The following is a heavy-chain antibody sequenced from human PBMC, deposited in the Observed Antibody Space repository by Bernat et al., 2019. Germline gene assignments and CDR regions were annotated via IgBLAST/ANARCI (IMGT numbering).Heavy chain of an antibody. J-gene: IGHJ3*02. Sequence: QVQLQQWGAGLLKPSETLSLTCAVYGGSFSGYYWSWIRQPPGKGLEWIGEINHSGSTNYYPSLKSRVTISVDTSKNQFSLKLSSVTAADTAVYYCASNQKSLTLNFDIWGQGTMVTVSS. CDR1: GGSFSGYY. V-gene: IGHV4-34*01. CDR2: INHSGST. D-gene: IGHD1-14*01. CDR3: ASNQKSLTLNFDI.